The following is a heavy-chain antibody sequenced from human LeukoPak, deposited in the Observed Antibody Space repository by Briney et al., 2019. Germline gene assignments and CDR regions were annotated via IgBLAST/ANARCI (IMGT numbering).Heavy chain of an antibody. CDR1: GGSFSGYY. CDR2: INHSGST. V-gene: IGHV4-34*01. Sequence: SETLSLTCAVYGGSFSGYYWSWIRQPPGKGLEWIGEINHSGSTNYNPSLKSRVTISVDTSKNQFSLKLSSVTAPDTAVYYCARGRNWGSWGQGTLVTVSS. D-gene: IGHD7-27*01. J-gene: IGHJ4*02. CDR3: ARGRNWGS.